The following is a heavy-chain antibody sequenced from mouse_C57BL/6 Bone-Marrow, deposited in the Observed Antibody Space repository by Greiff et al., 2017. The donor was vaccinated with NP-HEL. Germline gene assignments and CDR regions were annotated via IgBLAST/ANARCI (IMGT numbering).Heavy chain of an antibody. CDR2: IYPGDGDT. J-gene: IGHJ2*01. D-gene: IGHD6-1*01. V-gene: IGHV1-82*01. CDR3: ARGESWGAFFDY. CDR1: GYTFSTSW. Sequence: QVQLKESGPELVKPGASVKISCKASGYTFSTSWMNWMKQRPGKGLEWIGRIYPGDGDTHYSGNFECQASLTADQSSNSAYMQLSSLTSEDSAVYFCARGESWGAFFDYWGQGTTLTVSS.